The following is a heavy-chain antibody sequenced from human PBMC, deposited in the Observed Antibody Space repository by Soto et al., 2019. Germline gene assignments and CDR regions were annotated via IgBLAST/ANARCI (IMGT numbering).Heavy chain of an antibody. D-gene: IGHD4-17*01. CDR1: GYSISIGNY. CDR2: IYQSGST. V-gene: IGHV4-38-2*02. Sequence: SETLSLTCPVSGYSISIGNYWGWIRQPPGKRLEWIGSIYQSGSTYYNPSLKSRVTISVDTSKNQFSLKLSSVTAADTAVYYCARGTVATNYYYYGMDVWGQGTTVTVSS. CDR3: ARGTVATNYYYYGMDV. J-gene: IGHJ6*02.